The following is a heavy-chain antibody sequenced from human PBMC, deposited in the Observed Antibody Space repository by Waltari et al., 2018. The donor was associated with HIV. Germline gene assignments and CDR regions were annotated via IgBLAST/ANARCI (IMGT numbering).Heavy chain of an antibody. J-gene: IGHJ5*02. V-gene: IGHV4-61*02. D-gene: IGHD5-12*01. CDR1: GGSISSGIHH. CDR3: ARAVVGGYDLGNNWFDP. Sequence: QVQLQESGPGLVKPSQTLSLPCTVSGGSISSGIHHWIWIRQPAGKGLEWIGRLYTSGSTDYNPALKSRATISGDTSKNQFSLKLSSVTAADTAVYYCARAVVGGYDLGNNWFDPWGQGTLVTVSS. CDR2: LYTSGST.